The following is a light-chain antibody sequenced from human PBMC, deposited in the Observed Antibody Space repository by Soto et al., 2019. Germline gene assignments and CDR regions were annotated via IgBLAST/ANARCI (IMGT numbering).Light chain of an antibody. CDR1: QGISHY. Sequence: DIQMTQSPSAMSGSLGDRVTFTCRASQGISHYLAWFQQKPGEAPKRLIYDASTLQSGVPSRFSGSGSGTEFTLTISNLQPEDLATYYCLQYNTYPYIFGQGTKLEIQ. J-gene: IGKJ2*01. CDR3: LQYNTYPYI. CDR2: DAS. V-gene: IGKV1-17*03.